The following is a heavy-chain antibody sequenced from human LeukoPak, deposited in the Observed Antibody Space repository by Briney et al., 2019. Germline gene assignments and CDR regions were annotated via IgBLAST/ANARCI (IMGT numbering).Heavy chain of an antibody. Sequence: ASVKVSCKASGYTFTSYYMHWVRQAPGQGVEGMGVINPSGGSTSYTQKFQGRVTMTRDTATSTVYMELSSLRSEDTAVYYCARDLGYSYGFELNHAFDIWGQGTMVTVSS. D-gene: IGHD5-18*01. CDR3: ARDLGYSYGFELNHAFDI. J-gene: IGHJ3*02. CDR1: GYTFTSYY. CDR2: INPSGGST. V-gene: IGHV1-46*01.